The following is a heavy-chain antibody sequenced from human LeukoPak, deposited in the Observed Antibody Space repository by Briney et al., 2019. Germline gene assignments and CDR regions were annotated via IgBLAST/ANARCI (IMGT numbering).Heavy chain of an antibody. CDR3: ARYFDNTGYSWRRFDY. Sequence: PGGSLRLSCTASGSSVSIFYMTWVRQAPGKGLEWVATIRQDGGDKWYVDSVKGRFTISRDNAKNSLYLQMNSLRAEDTAVYYCARYFDNTGYSWRRFDYWGQGALVTVSS. V-gene: IGHV3-7*01. D-gene: IGHD3-22*01. J-gene: IGHJ4*02. CDR2: IRQDGGDK. CDR1: GSSVSIFY.